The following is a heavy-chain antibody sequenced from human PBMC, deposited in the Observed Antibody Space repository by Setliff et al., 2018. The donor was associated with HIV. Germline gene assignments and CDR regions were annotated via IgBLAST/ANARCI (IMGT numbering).Heavy chain of an antibody. CDR2: IHTSETT. V-gene: IGHV4-61*02. Sequence: PSETLSLTCTVSGGSISSGSYYWSWIRQPAGKGLQWIGRIHTSETTKYNPSLKSRVTISVDTSKNQFSLKLSSVTAADTAVFYCARDRGRYSYGFYDSWGQGILVTVSS. CDR1: GGSISSGSYY. D-gene: IGHD5-18*01. CDR3: ARDRGRYSYGFYDS. J-gene: IGHJ4*02.